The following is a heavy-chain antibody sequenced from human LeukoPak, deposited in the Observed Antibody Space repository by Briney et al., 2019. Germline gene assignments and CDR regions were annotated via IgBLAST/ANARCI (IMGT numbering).Heavy chain of an antibody. CDR1: GGSISSHF. J-gene: IGHJ5*02. CDR3: ARNFLECSRASCLNWFDP. CDR2: IHYSGST. Sequence: SETLSLACTVSGGSISSHFWTWIRQPPGKGLEWIGYIHYSGSTNYNRSLKSRVSISVDTSKNEFSLKLSSVTAADTAVYYCARNFLECSRASCLNWFDPWGQGTLVTVSS. D-gene: IGHD2-2*01. V-gene: IGHV4-59*11.